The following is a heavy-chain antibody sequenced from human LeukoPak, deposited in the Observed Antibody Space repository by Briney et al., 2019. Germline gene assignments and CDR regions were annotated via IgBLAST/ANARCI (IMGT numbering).Heavy chain of an antibody. Sequence: ASVKVSCKASGGTFSSYAISWVRQAPGQGLEWMGWINPNSGGTNYAQKFQGRVTMTRDTSISTAYMELSRLRSDDTAVYYCARAARGYSGYDSGYWGQGTLVTVSS. J-gene: IGHJ4*02. CDR1: GGTFSSYA. D-gene: IGHD5-12*01. CDR3: ARAARGYSGYDSGY. CDR2: INPNSGGT. V-gene: IGHV1-2*02.